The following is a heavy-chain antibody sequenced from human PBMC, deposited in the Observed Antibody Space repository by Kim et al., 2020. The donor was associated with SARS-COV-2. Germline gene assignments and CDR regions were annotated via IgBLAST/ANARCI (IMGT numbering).Heavy chain of an antibody. CDR1: GGSISSYY. CDR3: ARVGVQYTGYERGFYYAMDV. V-gene: IGHV4-59*13. CDR2: IYYSGST. Sequence: SETLSLTCTVSGGSISSYYWSWIRQPPGKGLEWIGYIYYSGSTNYNPSLQSRVTISVDTSKNQFSLKLSSVTAADTAVYYCARVGVQYTGYERGFYYAMDVWGQGTTVTVSS. D-gene: IGHD5-12*01. J-gene: IGHJ6*02.